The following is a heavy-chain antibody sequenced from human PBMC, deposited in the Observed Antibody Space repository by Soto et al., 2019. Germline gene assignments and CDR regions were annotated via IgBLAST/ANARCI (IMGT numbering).Heavy chain of an antibody. V-gene: IGHV1-18*01. Sequence: QVQLVQSGAEVKKPGASVKVSCKASGYSFTSFGISWVRQAPGQGLEWVGWISGYNGKTNYAQNLQGRVTMTTDTSPTTAYMELRSLRSDDTAVYYCARDNFDYIWGTYLPNWFDPWGQGTLVTVSS. D-gene: IGHD3-16*02. CDR3: ARDNFDYIWGTYLPNWFDP. CDR1: GYSFTSFG. J-gene: IGHJ5*02. CDR2: ISGYNGKT.